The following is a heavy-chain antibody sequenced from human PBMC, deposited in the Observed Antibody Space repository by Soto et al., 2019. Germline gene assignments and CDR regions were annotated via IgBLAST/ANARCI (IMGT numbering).Heavy chain of an antibody. CDR2: INPSGST. CDR1: GGSFSGYY. Sequence: QVQLQQWGAGLLKPSETLSLTCAVYGGSFSGYYWSWIRQPPGKGLEWIGEINPSGSTNYTPSLKRRGTMSGDTPKNQVSLKLTSGTAAGPAVYYCARGRDGWAANWGQGNLVTVSS. CDR3: ARGRDGWAAN. D-gene: IGHD1-26*01. J-gene: IGHJ4*02. V-gene: IGHV4-34*01.